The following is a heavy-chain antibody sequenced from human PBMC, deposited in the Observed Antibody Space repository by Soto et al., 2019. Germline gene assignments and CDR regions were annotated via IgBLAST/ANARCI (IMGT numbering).Heavy chain of an antibody. CDR2: MNPDTGNA. J-gene: IGHJ6*02. CDR1: GYTFDSHD. Sequence: QVQLVQSGAEVKKPGASVRVSCRATGYTFDSHDINWVRQAPGQGLEWMGWMNPDTGNAGFAQKFQGRVTMTSDSSQNTAYLELSGLTSDDTAVYYCAREELGVHTRDFYYGLDVWGQGTTVTVSS. V-gene: IGHV1-8*01. D-gene: IGHD2-2*01. CDR3: AREELGVHTRDFYYGLDV.